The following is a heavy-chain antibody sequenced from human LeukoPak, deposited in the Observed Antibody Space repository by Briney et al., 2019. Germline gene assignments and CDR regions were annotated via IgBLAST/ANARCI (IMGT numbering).Heavy chain of an antibody. V-gene: IGHV3-33*01. CDR1: GFTFSSYG. D-gene: IGHD5-24*01. Sequence: PGGSLRLSCAASGFTFSSYGMHWVRQAPGKGLEWVAVIWYDGSNKYYADSVKGRFTISRDNSKNTLYLQMNSLRAEDTAVYYCARDPRDGYNYQDYWGQGTLVTVSS. CDR2: IWYDGSNK. J-gene: IGHJ4*02. CDR3: ARDPRDGYNYQDY.